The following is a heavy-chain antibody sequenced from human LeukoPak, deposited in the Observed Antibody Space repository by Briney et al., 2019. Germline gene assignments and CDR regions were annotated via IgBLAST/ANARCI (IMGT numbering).Heavy chain of an antibody. J-gene: IGHJ3*02. D-gene: IGHD3-9*01. CDR2: ISAYNGNT. CDR3: ARDRHDYDILTGYYNLDAFDI. Sequence: APVKVSCKASGYTFTSYGISWVRQAPGQGLEWMGWISAYNGNTNYAQKLQGRVTMTTDTSTSTAYMELRSLRSDDTAVYYCARDRHDYDILTGYYNLDAFDIWGQGTMVTVSS. CDR1: GYTFTSYG. V-gene: IGHV1-18*04.